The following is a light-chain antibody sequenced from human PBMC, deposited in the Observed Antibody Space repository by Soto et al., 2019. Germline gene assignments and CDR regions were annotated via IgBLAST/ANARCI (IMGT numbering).Light chain of an antibody. J-gene: IGKJ5*01. CDR1: QSVSTY. Sequence: ILLTQSPSPLSLSAGERAPLSCRAGQSVSTYLAWYQQRPGQAPRLLIYEASYRATDIPPRLSGSGSGTDFTLTISSLEPEDFAVYYCQQRRSWPQTITFGQGTRREIK. CDR2: EAS. V-gene: IGKV3-11*01. CDR3: QQRRSWPQTIT.